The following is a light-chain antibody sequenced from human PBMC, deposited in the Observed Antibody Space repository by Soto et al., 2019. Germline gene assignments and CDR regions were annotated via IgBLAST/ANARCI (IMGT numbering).Light chain of an antibody. J-gene: IGLJ1*01. CDR1: SSNIGSNY. CDR3: AAWDDSLSGFYV. Sequence: VLTQPPSASGTPGQRVTISCSGSSSNIGSNYVYWYQQLPGTAPKLLIYSNNQRPSGVPDRFSGSKSGTSASLAISGLRSEDEADYYCAAWDDSLSGFYVFGTGTKVTAL. CDR2: SNN. V-gene: IGLV1-47*02.